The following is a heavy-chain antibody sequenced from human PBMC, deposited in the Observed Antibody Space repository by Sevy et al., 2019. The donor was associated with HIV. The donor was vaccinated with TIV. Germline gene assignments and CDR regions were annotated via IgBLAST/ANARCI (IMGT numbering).Heavy chain of an antibody. CDR2: IYYSGKT. Sequence: SETLSLTCTVSGGSINSADYYWSWIGQPPGKGLEWIGYIYYSGKTYYSPSLKSRITISVDTSKNQFSLQLSSVTAADTAVYYCARGRLWGIVDYWGQGTLVTVSS. CDR3: ARGRLWGIVDY. V-gene: IGHV4-30-4*01. D-gene: IGHD3-16*01. CDR1: GGSINSADYY. J-gene: IGHJ4*02.